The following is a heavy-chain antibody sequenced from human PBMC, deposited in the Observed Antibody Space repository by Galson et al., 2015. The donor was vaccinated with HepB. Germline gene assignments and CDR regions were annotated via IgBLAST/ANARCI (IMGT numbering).Heavy chain of an antibody. Sequence: SLRLSCAASGFFVSSAYMNWVRQVPGKGLEWVSVIFSGGNTYYAGSVKGRFTISRHNSNNTVYLQMNSLRTEDTAVYYCAREENSGAFDIWGRGTMVTVSS. CDR2: IFSGGNT. D-gene: IGHD1-7*01. CDR1: GFFVSSAY. V-gene: IGHV3-53*04. CDR3: AREENSGAFDI. J-gene: IGHJ3*02.